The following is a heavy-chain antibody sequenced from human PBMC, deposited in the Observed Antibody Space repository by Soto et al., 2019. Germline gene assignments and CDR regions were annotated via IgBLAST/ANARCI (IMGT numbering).Heavy chain of an antibody. J-gene: IGHJ3*02. D-gene: IGHD2-15*01. CDR1: GYTFTSYD. CDR3: ARGSTPVCSGGSCYWGDAFDI. Sequence: ASVKVSCKASGYTFTSYDINWVRQATGQGLEWMGWMNPNSGNTGYAQKFQGRVTMTRNTSISTAYMELSSLRSEDTAVYYCARGSTPVCSGGSCYWGDAFDIWGQGPMVTVSS. CDR2: MNPNSGNT. V-gene: IGHV1-8*01.